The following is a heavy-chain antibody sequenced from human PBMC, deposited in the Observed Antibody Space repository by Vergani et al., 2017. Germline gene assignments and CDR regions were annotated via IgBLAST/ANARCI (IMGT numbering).Heavy chain of an antibody. D-gene: IGHD3-10*01. Sequence: EVQLVESGGGLVKPGGSLRLSCAASGFTFSSYSMNWVRQAPGKGLEWVSSISSSSSYIYYADSVKGRFTISRDNAKNSLYLQMNSLRAEDTAVYYCAREGKVRAIDYWGQGTLVNVSA. J-gene: IGHJ4*02. V-gene: IGHV3-21*01. CDR3: AREGKVRAIDY. CDR1: GFTFSSYS. CDR2: ISSSSSYI.